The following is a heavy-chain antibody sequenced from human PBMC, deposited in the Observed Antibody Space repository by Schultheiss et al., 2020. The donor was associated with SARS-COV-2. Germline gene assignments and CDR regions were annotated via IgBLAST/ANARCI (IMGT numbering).Heavy chain of an antibody. J-gene: IGHJ6*02. Sequence: SQTLSLTCTVSGGSISSYYWSWIRQPAGKGLEWIGRIYYSGSTYYNPSLKSRVTISVDTSKNQFSLKLSSVTAADTAVYYCARHYSNYYGMDVWGQGTTVTVSS. D-gene: IGHD4-11*01. CDR3: ARHYSNYYGMDV. CDR1: GGSISSYY. V-gene: IGHV4-59*05. CDR2: IYYSGST.